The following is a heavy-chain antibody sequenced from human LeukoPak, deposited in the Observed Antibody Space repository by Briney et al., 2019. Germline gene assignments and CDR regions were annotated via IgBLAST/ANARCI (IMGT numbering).Heavy chain of an antibody. V-gene: IGHV1-8*01. CDR2: MNPNSGNT. D-gene: IGHD4-4*01. CDR1: GYTFSSYY. CDR3: ARDDYKSDYGMDV. Sequence: ASVKVSCKASGYTFSSYYMHWVRQAPGQGLEWMGWMNPNSGNTGYAQKFQGRVTMTRNTSISTAYMELSSLRSEDTAVYYCARDDYKSDYGMDVWGQGTTVTVSS. J-gene: IGHJ6*02.